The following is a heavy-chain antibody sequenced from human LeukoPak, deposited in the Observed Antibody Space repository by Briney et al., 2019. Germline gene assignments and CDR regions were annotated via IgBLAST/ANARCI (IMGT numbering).Heavy chain of an antibody. CDR2: INHSGST. V-gene: IGHV4-34*01. Sequence: SETLSLTCAVYGGSFSGYYWSWIRQPPGKGLEWIGEINHSGSTNNNPSLKSRVTISVDTSKNQFSLKLSSVTAADTAVYYCAEWFYDYWGQGTLVTVSS. D-gene: IGHD3-3*01. CDR1: GGSFSGYY. J-gene: IGHJ4*02. CDR3: AEWFYDY.